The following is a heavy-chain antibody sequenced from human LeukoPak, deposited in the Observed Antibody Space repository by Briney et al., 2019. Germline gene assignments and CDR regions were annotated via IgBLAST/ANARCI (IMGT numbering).Heavy chain of an antibody. CDR1: AFTFSSYA. J-gene: IGHJ4*02. CDR3: AKAKYSSSWYDFDY. CDR2: ISASGGTT. D-gene: IGHD6-13*01. Sequence: GGSLRLSCAASAFTFSSYAMSWVRQAPGKGLEWVPAISASGGTTYYADSVRGRFTISRDNSKNTLYLQMNSLRAEDTAIYYCAKAKYSSSWYDFDYWGQGTLVTVSS. V-gene: IGHV3-23*01.